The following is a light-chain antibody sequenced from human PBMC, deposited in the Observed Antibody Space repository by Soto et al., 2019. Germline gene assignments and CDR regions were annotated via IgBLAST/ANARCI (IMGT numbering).Light chain of an antibody. CDR1: QNISNY. Sequence: IVLTQAPATLSLSPGKRPTLSCRASQNISNYLIWYQQKPGQXPRXXIYSASTRATGIPARFSGTGSGTEFTLTISSLQSEDFAVYYCQQYYDWPITFGQGTRLEIK. J-gene: IGKJ5*01. CDR2: SAS. CDR3: QQYYDWPIT. V-gene: IGKV3-15*01.